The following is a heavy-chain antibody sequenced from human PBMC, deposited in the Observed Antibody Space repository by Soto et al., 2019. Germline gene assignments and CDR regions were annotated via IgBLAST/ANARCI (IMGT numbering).Heavy chain of an antibody. CDR2: ITGSGGTT. J-gene: IGHJ1*01. CDR3: AKDTSGWLKYSHH. V-gene: IGHV3-23*01. CDR1: GFTFSSYA. D-gene: IGHD6-19*01. Sequence: EVQLLESGGGLEQPGGSLRLSCAASGFTFSSYAMSWVRQAPGKGLEWVSTITGSGGTTYYADSVKGRFTISRDNSKNTLYLQMNSLRAEDTAIYYCAKDTSGWLKYSHHWGQGTLVTVSS.